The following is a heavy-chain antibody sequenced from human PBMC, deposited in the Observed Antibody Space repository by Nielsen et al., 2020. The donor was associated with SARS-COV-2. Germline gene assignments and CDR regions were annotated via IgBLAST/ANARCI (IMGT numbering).Heavy chain of an antibody. CDR3: AKSQYYYDSSGYLGYFDY. D-gene: IGHD3-22*01. Sequence: WIRQPPGKGLEWVAVISYDGSNKYYADSVKGRFTISRDNSKNTLYLQMNSLRAEDTAVYYCAKSQYYYDSSGYLGYFDYWGQGTLVTVSS. J-gene: IGHJ4*02. V-gene: IGHV3-30*18. CDR2: ISYDGSNK.